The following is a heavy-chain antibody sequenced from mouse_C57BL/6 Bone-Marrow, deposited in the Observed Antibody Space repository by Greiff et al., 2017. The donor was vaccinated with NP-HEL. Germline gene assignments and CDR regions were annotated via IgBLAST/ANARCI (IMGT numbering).Heavy chain of an antibody. CDR2: ISYSGST. V-gene: IGHV3-1*01. CDR1: GYSITSGYD. D-gene: IGHD2-5*01. CDR3: ARSNTGDAMDY. J-gene: IGHJ4*01. Sequence: EVQLQQSGPGMVKPSQSLSLTCTVTGYSITSGYDWHWIRHFPGNKLEWMGYISYSGSTNYNPSLKSRISITHDTSKNHFFLKLNSVTTEDTATYYCARSNTGDAMDYWGQGTSVTVSS.